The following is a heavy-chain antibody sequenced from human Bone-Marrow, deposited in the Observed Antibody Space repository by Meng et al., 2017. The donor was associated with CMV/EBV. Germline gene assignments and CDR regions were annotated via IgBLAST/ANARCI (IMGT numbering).Heavy chain of an antibody. J-gene: IGHJ4*02. D-gene: IGHD1-26*01. V-gene: IGHV4-34*01. CDR3: ARGGELVGATTGDFDY. CDR1: GGSFSGYY. CDR2: INHSGST. Sequence: GGSFSGYYWSWIRQPPGKGLEWIGEINHSGSTNYNPSLKSRVTISVDTSKNQFSLKLSSVTAADTAVYYCARGGELVGATTGDFDYWGQGTLVTVSS.